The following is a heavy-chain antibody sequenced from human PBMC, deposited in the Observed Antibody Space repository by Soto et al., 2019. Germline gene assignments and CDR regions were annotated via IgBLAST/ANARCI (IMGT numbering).Heavy chain of an antibody. CDR3: ARGGISHWAYFYYMDV. D-gene: IGHD2-21*01. J-gene: IGHJ6*03. CDR1: DGSLSDYF. Sequence: SLTCVVADGSLSDYFWSCIRQPPGMALEWIGEINHLGSINYNPSLKSRVTMSVDTSKNQFSLTLNSVTAADTATYYCARGGISHWAYFYYMDVWDRGTTVTVSS. CDR2: INHLGSI. V-gene: IGHV4-34*01.